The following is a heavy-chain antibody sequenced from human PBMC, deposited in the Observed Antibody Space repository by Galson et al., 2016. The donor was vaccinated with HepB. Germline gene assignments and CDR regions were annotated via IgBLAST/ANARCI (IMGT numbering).Heavy chain of an antibody. J-gene: IGHJ4*02. CDR3: ATGGHNSSSGK. D-gene: IGHD5-24*01. V-gene: IGHV3-7*03. CDR2: INEGGSEK. Sequence: SLRLSCAASGFTFSRFYMNWVRQAPGKGLEWVASINEGGSEKYFVDSVKGRFTISRDNAKMSLFLQMSSLTAEDTAVYYCATGGHNSSSGKWGQGTLVTVSS. CDR1: GFTFSRFY.